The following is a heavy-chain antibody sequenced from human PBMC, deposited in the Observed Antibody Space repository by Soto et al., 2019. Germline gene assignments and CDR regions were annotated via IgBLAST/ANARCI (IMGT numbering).Heavy chain of an antibody. CDR3: ARGQRSDYYYYYYMDV. V-gene: IGHV4-59*01. D-gene: IGHD1-1*01. J-gene: IGHJ6*03. CDR1: GGSISSYY. Sequence: QVQLQESGPGLVKPSETLSLTCSVSGGSISSYYWSWIRQPPGKGLEWIGYIYYSGSTNYKPSLKSRVTISVDTSKNQFSLKLSSVTAADTAVYYCARGQRSDYYYYYYMDVWGKGTTVTVSS. CDR2: IYYSGST.